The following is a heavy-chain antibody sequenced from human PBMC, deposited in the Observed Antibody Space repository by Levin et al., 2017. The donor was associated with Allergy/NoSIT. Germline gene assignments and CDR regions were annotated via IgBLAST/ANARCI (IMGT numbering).Heavy chain of an antibody. CDR3: ARGGIYDDYAWYGY. D-gene: IGHD4-17*01. Sequence: SGGSLRLSCAASGFTFSNYAMHWVRQAPGKGLEWVAFISYDGSNKYYADSVKGRVTISRDNSKNTLYLQMDSLRTEDTAVYYCARGGIYDDYAWYGYWGQGIRVTVSS. CDR2: ISYDGSNK. CDR1: GFTFSNYA. V-gene: IGHV3-30-3*01. J-gene: IGHJ4*02.